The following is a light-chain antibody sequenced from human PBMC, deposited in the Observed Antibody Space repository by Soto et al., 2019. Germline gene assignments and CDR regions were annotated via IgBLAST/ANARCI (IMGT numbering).Light chain of an antibody. CDR1: QSVSRSY. CDR2: VAS. J-gene: IGKJ1*01. Sequence: EIVLTQTPGTLSLSPGERATLSCRASQSVSRSYLAWYQQKPGQAPRLLIYVASSRATGIPDRISGSGFGTGFTLTISRLEPEDFAVYYCQQYFSSPWTFGQGTKVDIK. CDR3: QQYFSSPWT. V-gene: IGKV3-20*01.